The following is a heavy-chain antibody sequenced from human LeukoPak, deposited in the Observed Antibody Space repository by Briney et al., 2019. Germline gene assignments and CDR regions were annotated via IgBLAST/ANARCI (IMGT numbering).Heavy chain of an antibody. CDR3: ASGRIEVDAFDI. CDR1: GGSFSGYY. J-gene: IGHJ3*02. Sequence: SETLSLTCAVYGGSFSGYYWSWIRQPPGKGLEWIGEIDHSGSTKYNPSLKSRVTISVDTSKNQFSLKLSSVTAADTAVYYCASGRIEVDAFDIWGQGTMVTVSS. D-gene: IGHD2-15*01. V-gene: IGHV4-34*01. CDR2: IDHSGST.